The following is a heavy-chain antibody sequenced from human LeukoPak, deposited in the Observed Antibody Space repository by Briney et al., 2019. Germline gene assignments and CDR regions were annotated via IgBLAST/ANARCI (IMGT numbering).Heavy chain of an antibody. J-gene: IGHJ5*02. CDR3: ARGDIVATSYFGEWFDP. V-gene: IGHV4-61*02. CDR2: IYTSGST. D-gene: IGHD5-12*01. CDR1: GGSISSGSYY. Sequence: PSETLSLTCTVSGGSISSGSYYWRWIRQPAGKGLEWIGRIYTSGSTNYNPSLKGRVTISVDTSKNQFSLKLSSVTAADTAVYYCARGDIVATSYFGEWFDPWGQGTLVTVSS.